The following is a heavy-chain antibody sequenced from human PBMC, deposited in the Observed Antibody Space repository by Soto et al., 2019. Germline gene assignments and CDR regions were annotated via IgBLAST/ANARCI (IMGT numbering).Heavy chain of an antibody. J-gene: IGHJ4*02. V-gene: IGHV4-39*01. CDR1: GGSISSSSYY. Sequence: SETLSLTCTVSGGSISSSSYYWGWIRQPPGKGLEWIGSIYYSGSTYYNPSLKSRVTISVDTSKNQFSLKLSSVTAADTAVYYCARSDCSGGSCPFDYWGQGTLVTVSS. CDR2: IYYSGST. CDR3: ARSDCSGGSCPFDY. D-gene: IGHD2-15*01.